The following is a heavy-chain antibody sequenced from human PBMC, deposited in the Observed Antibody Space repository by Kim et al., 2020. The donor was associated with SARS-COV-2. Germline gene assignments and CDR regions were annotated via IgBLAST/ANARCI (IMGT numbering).Heavy chain of an antibody. J-gene: IGHJ4*02. CDR3: ARDEAGYSSTWYDGDY. Sequence: DSVKGRFTISRDNAKNSLYLQMTNLGADDTAVYYCARDEAGYSSTWYDGDYWGQGTLVTVSS. V-gene: IGHV3-11*01. D-gene: IGHD6-13*01.